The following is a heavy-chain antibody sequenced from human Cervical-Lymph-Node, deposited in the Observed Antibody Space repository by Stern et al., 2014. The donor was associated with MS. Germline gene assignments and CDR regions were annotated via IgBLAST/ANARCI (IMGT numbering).Heavy chain of an antibody. J-gene: IGHJ4*02. CDR3: ARAYSSGYYYFDS. D-gene: IGHD6-19*01. CDR2: INTQTGNP. CDR1: GYTFTSYA. V-gene: IGHV7-4-1*02. Sequence: QVQLVQSGSELKKPGASVQVSCKASGYTFTSYAIHWGRQAPGQGLEWMGWINTQTGNPTYAQGFTGRFVFSLDTSVNTAYLQISSLKPEDTAIYYCARAYSSGYYYFDSWGQGTLVTVSS.